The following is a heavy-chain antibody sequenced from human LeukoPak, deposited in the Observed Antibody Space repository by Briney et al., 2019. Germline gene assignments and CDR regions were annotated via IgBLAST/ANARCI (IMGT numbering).Heavy chain of an antibody. CDR3: ARSGYYYGDAFDI. CDR2: IIPILGIA. CDR1: GGTFSSYT. J-gene: IGHJ3*02. Sequence: ASVKVSCKASGGTFSSYTISWVRRAPGQGLEWMGRIIPILGIASYAQKFQGRVTITADKSTSTAYMELSSLRSEDTAVYYCARSGYYYGDAFDIWGQGTMVTVSS. D-gene: IGHD3-22*01. V-gene: IGHV1-69*02.